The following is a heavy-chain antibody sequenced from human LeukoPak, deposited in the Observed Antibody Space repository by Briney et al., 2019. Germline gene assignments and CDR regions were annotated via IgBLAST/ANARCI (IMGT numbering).Heavy chain of an antibody. CDR3: ARDKFCSDTGSCNIGLFDF. J-gene: IGHJ4*02. CDR2: INHRGSS. D-gene: IGHD2-15*01. CDR1: GGSFSGYY. Sequence: PSETLSLTCGVFGGSFSGYYWTWLRHPPGKGREWIGQINHRGSSHYNPSLRSRVTISVDTSKTQFSLKLTSVTAADTAVYYCARDKFCSDTGSCNIGLFDFWGQGALVTVSS. V-gene: IGHV4-34*01.